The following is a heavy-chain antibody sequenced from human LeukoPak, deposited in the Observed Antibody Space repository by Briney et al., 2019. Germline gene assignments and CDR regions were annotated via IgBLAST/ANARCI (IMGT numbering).Heavy chain of an antibody. D-gene: IGHD3-22*01. V-gene: IGHV1-2*02. Sequence: ASVKVSCKASGYTFTGYYMHWVRQAPGQGLEWMGWINPNSGGTNYAQKFQGRVTMTRDTSISTAYMELSRLRSDDTAVYYCARLSRYDSSGYGAFDIWGQGTMVTVSS. CDR2: INPNSGGT. J-gene: IGHJ3*02. CDR1: GYTFTGYY. CDR3: ARLSRYDSSGYGAFDI.